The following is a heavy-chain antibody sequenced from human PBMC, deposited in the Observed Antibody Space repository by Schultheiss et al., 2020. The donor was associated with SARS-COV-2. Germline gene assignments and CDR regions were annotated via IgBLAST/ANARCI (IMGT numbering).Heavy chain of an antibody. V-gene: IGHV1-18*01. CDR1: GYTFTSYG. D-gene: IGHD1-1*01. CDR3: ARSGPAFEGFDP. CDR2: ISAYNGNT. J-gene: IGHJ5*02. Sequence: ASVKVSCKASGYTFTSYGISWVRQAPGQGLEWMGWISAYNGNTNYAQKFQGRVTMTRDTSISTAYMELSRLRSDDTAVYYCARSGPAFEGFDPWGQGTLVTVSS.